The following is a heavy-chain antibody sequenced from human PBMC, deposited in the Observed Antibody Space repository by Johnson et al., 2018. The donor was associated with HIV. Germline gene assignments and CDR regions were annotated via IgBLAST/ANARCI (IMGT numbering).Heavy chain of an antibody. D-gene: IGHD3-16*01. CDR1: GFTFSDHW. CDR3: VRTSCTGARCLGDDPFDV. Sequence: VQLVESGGGLVQPGGSLRLSCGASGFTFSDHWMQWVRQAPGKGLVWVSRINGDGSRTSYADSVKGRFTIARDNAKNTLFLEMKSLRAEDTAVYYCVRTSCTGARCLGDDPFDVWGQGTMVTVSS. J-gene: IGHJ3*01. V-gene: IGHV3-74*01. CDR2: INGDGSRT.